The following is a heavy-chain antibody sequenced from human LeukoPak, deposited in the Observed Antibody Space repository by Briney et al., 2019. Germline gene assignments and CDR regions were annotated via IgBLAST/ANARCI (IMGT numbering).Heavy chain of an antibody. CDR2: INSDGSST. Sequence: GGSLRLSCAASGFTFSSYWMHWVRQAPGKGLVWVSRINSDGSSTSYADSVKGRFTISRDNAKNTLYLQMNSLRAEDTAVYYCARDLGYCSSTSCRRYFDYWGQGTLVTVSS. J-gene: IGHJ4*02. CDR3: ARDLGYCSSTSCRRYFDY. D-gene: IGHD2-2*03. V-gene: IGHV3-74*01. CDR1: GFTFSSYW.